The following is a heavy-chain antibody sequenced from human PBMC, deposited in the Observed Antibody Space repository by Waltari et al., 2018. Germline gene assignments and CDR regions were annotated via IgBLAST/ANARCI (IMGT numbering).Heavy chain of an antibody. Sequence: QVQLQESGPGLVKPSETLSLTCTVSGGSISSHYWIWIRQPPGKGLEWIGYIYYSGSTNYNPSLKSRVTISVDTSKNQFSLKLSSVTAADTAVYYCASAPISSGYYYFDYWGQGTMITV. CDR3: ASAPISSGYYYFDY. V-gene: IGHV4-59*11. D-gene: IGHD3-22*01. CDR1: GGSISSHY. CDR2: IYYSGST. J-gene: IGHJ4*03.